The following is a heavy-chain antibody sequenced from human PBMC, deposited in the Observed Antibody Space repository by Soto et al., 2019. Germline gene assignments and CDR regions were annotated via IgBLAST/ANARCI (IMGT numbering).Heavy chain of an antibody. D-gene: IGHD3-22*01. J-gene: IGHJ4*02. Sequence: PSETLSLTCTVSGGSISSGGYYWSWIRRHPGKGLEWIGYIYYSGSTYYNPSLKSRVTISVDTSKNQFSLKLSSVTAADTAVYYCARERRHARVVVITTPTRYFDYWGQGTLVTVSS. CDR1: GGSISSGGYY. CDR3: ARERRHARVVVITTPTRYFDY. CDR2: IYYSGST. V-gene: IGHV4-31*03.